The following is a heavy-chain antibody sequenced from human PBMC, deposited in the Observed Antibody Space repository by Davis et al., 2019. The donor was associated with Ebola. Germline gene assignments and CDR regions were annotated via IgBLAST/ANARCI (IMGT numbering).Heavy chain of an antibody. CDR1: GYTFTGYY. Sequence: ASVKVSCKASGYTFTGYYMHWVRQAPGQGLEWMGWINPNSGGTNYAQKFQGRVTMTRDTSISTAYMELSRLRSDDTAVYYCARAWDYDFWSGYLTFDYWGQGTLVTVSS. D-gene: IGHD3-3*01. J-gene: IGHJ4*02. CDR3: ARAWDYDFWSGYLTFDY. V-gene: IGHV1-2*02. CDR2: INPNSGGT.